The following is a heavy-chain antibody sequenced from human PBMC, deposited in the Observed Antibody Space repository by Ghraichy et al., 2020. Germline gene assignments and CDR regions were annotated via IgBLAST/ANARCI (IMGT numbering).Heavy chain of an antibody. D-gene: IGHD5-12*01. CDR1: GFTFSSYS. J-gene: IGHJ4*02. Sequence: GGSLRLSCAASGFTFSSYSMNWVRQAPGKGLEWVSSISSSSSYIYYADSVKGRFTISRDNAKNSLYLQMNSLRAEDTAVYYCASIIGSGYDYPIPRWGQGTLVTVSS. V-gene: IGHV3-21*01. CDR2: ISSSSSYI. CDR3: ASIIGSGYDYPIPR.